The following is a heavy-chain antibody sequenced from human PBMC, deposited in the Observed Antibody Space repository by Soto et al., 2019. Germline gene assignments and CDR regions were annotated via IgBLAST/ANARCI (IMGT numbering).Heavy chain of an antibody. D-gene: IGHD3-10*01. CDR3: ARGWYYGSGSPFDP. J-gene: IGHJ5*02. CDR2: MNPNSGNT. CDR1: GYTFTSYD. Sequence: QVQLVQSGAEVKKPGASVKVSCKASGYTFTSYDINWVRQATGQGLEWMGWMNPNSGNTGYAQKFQGRVTMTRNTSISTAYRERSSLRSADTAGYYCARGWYYGSGSPFDPWGQGTLVTVSS. V-gene: IGHV1-8*01.